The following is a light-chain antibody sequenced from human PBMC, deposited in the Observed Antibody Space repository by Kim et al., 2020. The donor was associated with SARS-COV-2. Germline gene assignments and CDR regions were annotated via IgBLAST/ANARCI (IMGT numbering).Light chain of an antibody. CDR2: STS. J-gene: IGKJ1*01. Sequence: SVGDRVTITCRTGQSISNYLTWYQQKPGKAPDLLIYSTSNLQSGVPSRFSGSGSGREFTLTISSLHPEDFATYYCQQSNSTRTLTFGQGTKVDIK. CDR1: QSISNY. CDR3: QQSNSTRTLT. V-gene: IGKV1-39*01.